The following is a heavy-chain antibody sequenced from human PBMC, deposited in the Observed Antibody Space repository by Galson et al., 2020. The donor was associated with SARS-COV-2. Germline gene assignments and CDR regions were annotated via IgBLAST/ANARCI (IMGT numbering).Heavy chain of an antibody. CDR2: MSSDGINT. V-gene: IGHV3-30*18. CDR1: EFTFSHYD. J-gene: IGHJ6*04. CDR3: VKEGSTSPEV. Sequence: SLKISCVASEFTFSHYDIHWVRQAPGKGLEWVALMSSDGINTYYADSVLKGRFSISRDTSKKTVYLQINNLGPEDTAVYHCVKEGSTSPEVWGKGTKVTVTS. D-gene: IGHD2-2*01.